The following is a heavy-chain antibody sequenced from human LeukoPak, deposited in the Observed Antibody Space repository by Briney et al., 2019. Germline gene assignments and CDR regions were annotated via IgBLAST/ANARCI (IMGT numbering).Heavy chain of an antibody. V-gene: IGHV1-8*01. CDR3: ARGIDCSGSYYPPFFQH. J-gene: IGHJ1*01. D-gene: IGHD3-10*02. CDR2: MNPNSGNT. Sequence: ASVKVSCKASGYTFTSYDINWVRQATGQWLEWMGWMNPNSGNTGYAQKFQGRVTMTRNTPISTAYMELGSLRSEDTAVYYSARGIDCSGSYYPPFFQHWGQGTLVTVYS. CDR1: GYTFTSYD.